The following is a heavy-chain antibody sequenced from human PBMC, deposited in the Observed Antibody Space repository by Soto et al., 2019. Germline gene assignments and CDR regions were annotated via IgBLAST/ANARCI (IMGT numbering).Heavy chain of an antibody. Sequence: ASVKVSCKASGYTFTGYYIHWVRQAPGQGLEWMGWFNPNSGSTNYAQKFQGRVTMTRDTSISTAYMELSRLRSDDTAVYYCARDGNGIVLMVGDNWFDPWGQGTLVTVSS. J-gene: IGHJ5*02. CDR3: ARDGNGIVLMVGDNWFDP. CDR1: GYTFTGYY. V-gene: IGHV1-2*02. D-gene: IGHD2-8*01. CDR2: FNPNSGST.